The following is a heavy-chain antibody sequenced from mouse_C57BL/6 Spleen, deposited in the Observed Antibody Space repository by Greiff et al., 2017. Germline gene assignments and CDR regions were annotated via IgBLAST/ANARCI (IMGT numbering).Heavy chain of an antibody. V-gene: IGHV5-17*01. D-gene: IGHD2-3*01. J-gene: IGHJ4*01. CDR2: ISSGSSTI. Sequence: DVHLVESGGGLVKPGGSLKLSCAASGFTFRDYGMHWVRQAPEKGLEWVAYISSGSSTIYYADTVKGRFTITRNNAKNTMFLQMTSLRSDDTAMYYCARNCDDYYDDYAMDYWGQGTSVTVSS. CDR1: GFTFRDYG. CDR3: ARNCDDYYDDYAMDY.